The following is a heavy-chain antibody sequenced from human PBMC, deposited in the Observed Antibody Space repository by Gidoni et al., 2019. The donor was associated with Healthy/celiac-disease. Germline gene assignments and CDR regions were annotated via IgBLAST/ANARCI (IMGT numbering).Heavy chain of an antibody. CDR1: GGSISSYY. D-gene: IGHD6-13*01. V-gene: IGHV4-59*01. J-gene: IGHJ6*02. Sequence: QVQLQESGPGLVKPSETLSLTCTVSGGSISSYYWSWIRQPPGKGLEWIGYIYYSGSTNYNPSLKSRVTISVDTSKNQFSLKLSSVTAADTAVYYCARLERRWQQLVSAVPTLYYGMDVWGQGTTVTVSS. CDR3: ARLERRWQQLVSAVPTLYYGMDV. CDR2: IYYSGST.